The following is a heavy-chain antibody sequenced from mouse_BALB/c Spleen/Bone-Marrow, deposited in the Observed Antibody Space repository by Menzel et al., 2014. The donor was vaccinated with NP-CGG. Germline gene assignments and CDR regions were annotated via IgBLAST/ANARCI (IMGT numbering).Heavy chain of an antibody. CDR2: IDPANGNT. V-gene: IGHV14-3*02. CDR1: GFNITDTS. D-gene: IGHD2-14*01. Sequence: EVQLQQSGAELVKPGASVKLSCTASGFNITDTSMPWVTPRPDQGLELLGRIDPANGNTKYDPKFQGKATITADTSSNTAYLQLSSLTAEDTAVYYCASYRYGGYGDVWGAGTTVTGAS. J-gene: IGHJ1*01. CDR3: ASYRYGGYGDV.